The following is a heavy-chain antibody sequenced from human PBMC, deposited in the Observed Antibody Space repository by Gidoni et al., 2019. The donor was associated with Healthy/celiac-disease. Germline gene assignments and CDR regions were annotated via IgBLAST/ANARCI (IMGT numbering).Heavy chain of an antibody. CDR3: ARDVLDYGDRRRWFDP. CDR1: GFTFSRYW. D-gene: IGHD4-17*01. V-gene: IGHV3-7*04. Sequence: EVQLVESGGGLVQPGGSLRLSCAASGFTFSRYWMSWVRQAPGKGLEWVANIKQDGSEKYYVDSVKGRFTISRDNAKNSLYLQMNSLRAEDTAVYYCARDVLDYGDRRRWFDPWGQGTLVTVSS. CDR2: IKQDGSEK. J-gene: IGHJ5*02.